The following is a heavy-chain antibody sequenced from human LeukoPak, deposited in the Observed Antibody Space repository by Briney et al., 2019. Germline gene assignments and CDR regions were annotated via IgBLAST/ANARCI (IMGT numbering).Heavy chain of an antibody. CDR2: MNPNSGKT. V-gene: IGHV1-8*03. D-gene: IGHD2-21*02. CDR1: GYTFTSYD. CDR3: ARVYCGGDCYDDAFDI. J-gene: IGHJ3*02. Sequence: ASVQVSCKASGYTFTSYDINWVRQATGQGLEWMGWMNPNSGKTGYAQKFQGRVTITRNTSISTAYMELSSLRSEDTAVYYCARVYCGGDCYDDAFDIWGQGTMVTVSS.